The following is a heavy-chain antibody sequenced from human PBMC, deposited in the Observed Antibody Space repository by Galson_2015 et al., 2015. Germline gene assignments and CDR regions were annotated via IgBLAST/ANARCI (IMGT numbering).Heavy chain of an antibody. J-gene: IGHJ4*02. Sequence: SLRLSCAASGFTFSSYGMHWVRQAPGKGLEWVAVISYDGSNKYYADSVKGRFTISRDNSKNTLYLQMNSLRAEDTAVYYCARDGSPYCTGGVCLAYWGQGTLVTVSS. CDR3: ARDGSPYCTGGVCLAY. D-gene: IGHD2-8*02. V-gene: IGHV3-30*19. CDR2: ISYDGSNK. CDR1: GFTFSSYG.